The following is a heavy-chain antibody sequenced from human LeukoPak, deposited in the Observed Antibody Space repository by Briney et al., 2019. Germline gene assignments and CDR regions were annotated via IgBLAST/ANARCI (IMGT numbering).Heavy chain of an antibody. Sequence: GGSLRLSCAVSALTFNTYGMSWVSQAPGGGLEWVSAISGGSRYYADSVKGRFTISRDNSQNTMYLQMNNLRVEDTAVYYCANEGERSYWYFDLWSRGTLVTVSP. D-gene: IGHD1-1*01. J-gene: IGHJ2*01. V-gene: IGHV3-23*01. CDR2: ISGGSR. CDR3: ANEGERSYWYFDL. CDR1: ALTFNTYG.